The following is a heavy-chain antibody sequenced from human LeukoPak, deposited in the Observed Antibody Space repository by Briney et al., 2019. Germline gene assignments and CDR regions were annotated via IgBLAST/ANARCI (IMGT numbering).Heavy chain of an antibody. D-gene: IGHD5-12*01. CDR1: GFAFSSYW. J-gene: IGHJ4*02. CDR2: IKSDGSNT. V-gene: IGHV3-74*03. Sequence: GGSLRLSCAASGFAFSSYWMHWVRQAPGKGLVWVSRIKSDGSNTTYADSVKGRFTISRDNGKNTLSLQMHSLSAEDTAVYVCARARGGYDGYAFDIWGQGTLVTVSS. CDR3: ARARGGYDGYAFDI.